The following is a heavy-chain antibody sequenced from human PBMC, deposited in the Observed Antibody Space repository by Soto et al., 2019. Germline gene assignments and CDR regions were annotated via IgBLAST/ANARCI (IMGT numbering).Heavy chain of an antibody. CDR3: ARRYCSGGSCPPDAFDI. Sequence: GESLKISCEGSGYRFTSYWIGWVRQMPGKGLEWMGIIYPGGSDTRYSPSFQGQVTISADKSISTAYLQWSSLKASDTAMYYCARRYCSGGSCPPDAFDIWGQGTMVTVSS. D-gene: IGHD2-15*01. V-gene: IGHV5-51*01. J-gene: IGHJ3*02. CDR2: IYPGGSDT. CDR1: GYRFTSYW.